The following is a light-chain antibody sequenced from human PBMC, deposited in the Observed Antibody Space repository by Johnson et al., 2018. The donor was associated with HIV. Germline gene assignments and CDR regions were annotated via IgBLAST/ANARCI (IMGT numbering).Light chain of an antibody. CDR3: GTWDSRLCAGV. J-gene: IGLJ1*01. Sequence: QSVLTQPPSVSAAPGQKVTISCSGSSSNIGNNYVPWYQHLPGTAPNLLISDNTKPPSGFPDRFSASPSAISATWDIPALPSGDEPDYYCGTWDSRLCAGVFGTGTKVTVL. CDR2: DNT. V-gene: IGLV1-51*01. CDR1: SSNIGNNY.